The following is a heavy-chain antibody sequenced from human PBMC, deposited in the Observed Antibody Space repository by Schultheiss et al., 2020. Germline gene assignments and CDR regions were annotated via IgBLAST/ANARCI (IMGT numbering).Heavy chain of an antibody. Sequence: ASVKVSCKASGYTFTSYGISWVRQAPGQGLEWVGWMNPNSGNTGYAQKFKGRVTMTRNPSTSTAYMELSSLRSEDTAVYYCARDGVQLWQGVNWFDPWGQGTLVTVSS. J-gene: IGHJ5*02. CDR1: GYTFTSYG. CDR3: ARDGVQLWQGVNWFDP. CDR2: MNPNSGNT. D-gene: IGHD5-18*01. V-gene: IGHV1-8*02.